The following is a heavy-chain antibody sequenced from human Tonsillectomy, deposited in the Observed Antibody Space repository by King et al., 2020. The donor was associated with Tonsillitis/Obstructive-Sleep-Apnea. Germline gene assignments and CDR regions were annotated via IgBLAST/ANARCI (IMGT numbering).Heavy chain of an antibody. CDR2: INHSGNT. CDR1: GGSFNDYY. J-gene: IGHJ4*02. V-gene: IGHV4-34*01. CDR3: ARGGFSYGYGY. D-gene: IGHD5-18*01. Sequence: VQLQQWGAGLLKPSETLSLTCAVYGGSFNDYYWSWIRQPPGKGLEWIGEINHSGNTNYNPSLKSRVTISVDTSKNQFSLNLSSVTAADTAVYYCARGGFSYGYGYWGQGTLVTVSS.